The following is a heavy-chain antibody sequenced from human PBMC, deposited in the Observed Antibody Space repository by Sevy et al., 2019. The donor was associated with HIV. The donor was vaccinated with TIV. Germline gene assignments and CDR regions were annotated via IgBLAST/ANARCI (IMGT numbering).Heavy chain of an antibody. V-gene: IGHV3-23*01. Sequence: GGSLRLSCAASGFSFNTYAMSWVRQAPGKGLEWVSSISGTGGTTYYADSVKGRFTISRDNSKNTLYLQMNSLRDEDTAVYYCVKVTDSSTYYYSNYYYYMDVWGQGTSVTVSS. CDR3: VKVTDSSTYYYSNYYYYMDV. J-gene: IGHJ6*03. CDR1: GFSFNTYA. CDR2: ISGTGGTT. D-gene: IGHD3-22*01.